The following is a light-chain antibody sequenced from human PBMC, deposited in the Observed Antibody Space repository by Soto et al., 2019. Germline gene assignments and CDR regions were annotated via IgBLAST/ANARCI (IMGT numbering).Light chain of an antibody. V-gene: IGKV1-39*01. CDR2: AAS. CDR3: QQNYNTPRT. Sequence: DIQMTQSPASLSASLGDRATISCRASQIVSTYLNWYQQKPGKAPNLLICAASSWQSGVPARFSGSGSGTDFTLTISSLQSEDFAGDYCQQNYNTPRTFGQGTKVEIK. J-gene: IGKJ1*01. CDR1: QIVSTY.